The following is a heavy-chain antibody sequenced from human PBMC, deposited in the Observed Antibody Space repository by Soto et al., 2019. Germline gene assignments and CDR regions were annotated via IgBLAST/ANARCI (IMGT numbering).Heavy chain of an antibody. CDR2: IIPAFGTA. CDR3: ARGLDQPPVGLYFDT. J-gene: IGHJ4*02. Sequence: QVQLVQSGAEVKNPGSSVKVSCKTSGGTFNSYLIDWVRQAPGQGLEWMGGIIPAFGTAKYAQKFQGRVTITADKSTTTDYMELRTLTSEDTAFYYCARGLDQPPVGLYFDTWGQGTLVTVSS. CDR1: GGTFNSYL. D-gene: IGHD2-2*01. V-gene: IGHV1-69*06.